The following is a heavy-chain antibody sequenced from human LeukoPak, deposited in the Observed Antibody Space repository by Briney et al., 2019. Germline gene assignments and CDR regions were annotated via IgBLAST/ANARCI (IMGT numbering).Heavy chain of an antibody. CDR1: GGFINSYY. CDR3: ARSSLLATITAAGGPVEYFDY. J-gene: IGHJ4*02. V-gene: IGHV4-4*07. CDR2: IFPSGST. D-gene: IGHD5-24*01. Sequence: SKTLSLTCTVSGGFINSYYWSWIRQPAGKGLEWIGRIFPSGSTDYNPSLKSRVTMSVDTSKNQFSLKLTSATAADTAVYYCARSSLLATITAAGGPVEYFDYWGQGTLVTVSS.